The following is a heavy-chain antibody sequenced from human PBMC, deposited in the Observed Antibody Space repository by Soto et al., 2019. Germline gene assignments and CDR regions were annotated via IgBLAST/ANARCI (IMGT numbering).Heavy chain of an antibody. J-gene: IGHJ1*01. V-gene: IGHV3-11*01. CDR3: AREYCSGGSCYQYFQH. CDR1: GFTFSDYY. CDR2: ISSGGGTI. D-gene: IGHD2-15*01. Sequence: QVQLVESGGGLVKPGGSLRLSCAASGFTFSDYYMSWIRQAPGKGLEWVSYISSGGGTIYYADSVKGRFTISRDNAKSSLYLQMNSLRDEDTAVYYCAREYCSGGSCYQYFQHWGQGTLVTVSS.